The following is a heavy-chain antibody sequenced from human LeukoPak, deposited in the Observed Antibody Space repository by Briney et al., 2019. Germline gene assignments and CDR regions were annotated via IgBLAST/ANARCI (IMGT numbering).Heavy chain of an antibody. CDR3: ASLYGSGSYFHL. V-gene: IGHV4-59*08. CDR1: GGSISSHY. CDR2: IYDSGST. J-gene: IGHJ4*02. D-gene: IGHD3-10*01. Sequence: PSETLSLTCTVSGGSISSHYWGWIRQPPGKGLEWIGTIYDSGSTYYTPSLKSRVTISVDTSKNQFSLKLNSVTAADTAVYYCASLYGSGSYFHLWGQGTLVTVSS.